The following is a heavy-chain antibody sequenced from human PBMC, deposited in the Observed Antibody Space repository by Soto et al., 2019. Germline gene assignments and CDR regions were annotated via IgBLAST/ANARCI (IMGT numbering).Heavy chain of an antibody. CDR3: AKDKATTVTTTYDY. V-gene: IGHV3-9*01. Sequence: DVQLVESGGGLVQPGRSLRLSCAASGFTFDDYAMHWVRQAPGKGLEWVSGISWNSGSIGYADSVKGRFTISRDNAKNSLYLQMNSLRAEDTALYYCAKDKATTVTTTYDYWGQGTLVTVSS. D-gene: IGHD4-17*01. CDR1: GFTFDDYA. J-gene: IGHJ4*02. CDR2: ISWNSGSI.